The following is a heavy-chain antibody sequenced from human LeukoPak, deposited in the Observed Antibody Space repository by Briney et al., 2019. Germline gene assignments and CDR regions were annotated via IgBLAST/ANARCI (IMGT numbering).Heavy chain of an antibody. CDR2: INPSSGST. J-gene: IGHJ4*02. Sequence: SVKVSCKASGYTFTSYYMHWVRQAPGQGREGMGIINPSSGSTSYAQKFQGRVTMTRDRSTSTVYMELSSLRSEDTAVYYCARDSDIAAAGPGYYFDYWGQGTLVTVSS. V-gene: IGHV1-46*01. CDR1: GYTFTSYY. D-gene: IGHD6-13*01. CDR3: ARDSDIAAAGPGYYFDY.